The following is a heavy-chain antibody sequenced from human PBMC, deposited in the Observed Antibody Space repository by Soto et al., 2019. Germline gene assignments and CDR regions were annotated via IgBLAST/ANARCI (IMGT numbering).Heavy chain of an antibody. CDR2: ISGSGGST. V-gene: IGHV3-23*01. Sequence: PGGSLRLSCAASGFTFSSYAMSWVRQAPGKGLEWVSAISGSGGSTYYADSVKGRSTISRDNSKNTLYLQMNSLRAEDTAVYYCAKEPDDFWSGYYVRYFDYWGRGTLVTVSS. J-gene: IGHJ4*02. CDR1: GFTFSSYA. D-gene: IGHD3-3*01. CDR3: AKEPDDFWSGYYVRYFDY.